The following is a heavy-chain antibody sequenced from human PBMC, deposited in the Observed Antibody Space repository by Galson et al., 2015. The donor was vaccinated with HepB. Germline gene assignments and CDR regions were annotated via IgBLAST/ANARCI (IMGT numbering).Heavy chain of an antibody. Sequence: SLRLSCAASGFTFSGSAIHWVRQTSGKGLEWVGHIKRKASNYATAYTMSLKGRVTISRDDSRNTAYLHMKRLRTEDTAVYYCARLGDLSGYSSSWGQGTLVTVSS. J-gene: IGHJ4*02. CDR2: IKRKASNYAT. CDR1: GFTFSGSA. V-gene: IGHV3-73*01. D-gene: IGHD6-13*01. CDR3: ARLGDLSGYSSS.